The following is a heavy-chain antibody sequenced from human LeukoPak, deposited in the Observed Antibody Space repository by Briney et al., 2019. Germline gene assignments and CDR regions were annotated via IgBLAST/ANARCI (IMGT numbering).Heavy chain of an antibody. CDR2: ISANNANT. J-gene: IGHJ3*02. CDR1: GDTFISYG. CDR3: ASHKYCSSTSCYAFDI. D-gene: IGHD2-2*01. V-gene: IGHV1-18*01. Sequence: ASVNVSCKASGDTFISYGISWVRQASGQGLEWMGWISANNANTNYAQKLQGRVTMTTDTSTSTAYMELRSLRSDDTAVYYCASHKYCSSTSCYAFDIWGQGTMVTVSS.